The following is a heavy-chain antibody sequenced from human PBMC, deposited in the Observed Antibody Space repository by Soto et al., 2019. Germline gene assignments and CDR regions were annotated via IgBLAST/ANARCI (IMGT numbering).Heavy chain of an antibody. V-gene: IGHV4-39*01. CDR3: ARRTPADYYYYGMDV. D-gene: IGHD6-13*01. Sequence: PSETLSLTCTVSGGSISSSSYYWGWIRQPPGKGLEWIGSIYYSGSTYYNQSLKSRVTKSVDTSKNHFSLKLSSLTAADTAVYYCARRTPADYYYYGMDVWGQGTTVT. CDR2: IYYSGST. J-gene: IGHJ6*02. CDR1: GGSISSSSYY.